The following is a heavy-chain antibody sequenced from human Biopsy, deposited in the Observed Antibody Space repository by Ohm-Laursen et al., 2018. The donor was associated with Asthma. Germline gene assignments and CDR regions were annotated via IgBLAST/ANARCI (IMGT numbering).Heavy chain of an antibody. CDR2: ISYTGSA. CDR1: GGSMSSSSYY. CDR3: ARHWDWGSFFDY. Sequence: SETLSLTCTASGGSMSSSSYYWGWIRQPPGKGLEWMGSISYTGSAYHNPSLESRVTISVDTSKNHFSLKLSSVTAADTAVYYCARHWDWGSFFDYWGQGTPVTVSS. J-gene: IGHJ4*02. D-gene: IGHD7-27*01. V-gene: IGHV4-39*01.